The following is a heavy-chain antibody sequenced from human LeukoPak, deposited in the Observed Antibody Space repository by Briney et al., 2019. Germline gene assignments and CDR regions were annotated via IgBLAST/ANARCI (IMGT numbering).Heavy chain of an antibody. Sequence: ASVKVSCKVSGYTFTDYYMHWVQQAPGKGLEWMGLVDPEDGETIYAEKFQGRVTIAADTSTDTAYMELSSLRSEDTAVYYCATGRTTGTTFYDYWGQGTLVTVSS. CDR1: GYTFTDYY. D-gene: IGHD1-1*01. CDR2: VDPEDGET. CDR3: ATGRTTGTTFYDY. V-gene: IGHV1-69-2*01. J-gene: IGHJ4*02.